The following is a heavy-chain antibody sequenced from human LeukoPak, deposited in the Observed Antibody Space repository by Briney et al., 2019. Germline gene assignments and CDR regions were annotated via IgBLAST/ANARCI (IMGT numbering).Heavy chain of an antibody. Sequence: GGSLRLSCAAPGFVFSASYMSWVRKAPGKGLEWVATIKPDGSEKYHVDSVSGRFTISRDNTNDSLFLQMNSLRVDDTAVYYCVRGGTYWTVSWGQGTLVNV. CDR3: VRGGTYWTVS. J-gene: IGHJ5*01. CDR1: GFVFSASY. V-gene: IGHV3-7*01. CDR2: IKPDGSEK.